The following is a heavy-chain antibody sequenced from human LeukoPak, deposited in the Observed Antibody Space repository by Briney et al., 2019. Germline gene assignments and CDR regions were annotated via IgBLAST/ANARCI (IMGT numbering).Heavy chain of an antibody. CDR3: ARRYVCRPKYYYDSSGLAEYFQQ. V-gene: IGHV4-34*01. CDR2: INHSGST. CDR1: GGSFSGYY. D-gene: IGHD3-22*01. J-gene: IGHJ1*01. Sequence: SETLSLTCAVYGGSFSGYYWSRIRQPPGKGLEWIWEINHSGSTNYNPSPKRRVTISLDTSKNQFSLKLSSITAADTAVYYCARRYVCRPKYYYDSSGLAEYFQQWRQGTLVSVCS.